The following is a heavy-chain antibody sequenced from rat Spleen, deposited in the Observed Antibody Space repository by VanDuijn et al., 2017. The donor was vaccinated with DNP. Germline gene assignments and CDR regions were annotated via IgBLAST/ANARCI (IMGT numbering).Heavy chain of an antibody. Sequence: EVQLVESGGGLVQPGRSLKLSCAASGFTFSDYYMAWVRQAPTKGLEWVAYISYDGGSTNYGDSVKGRFTISRDIAKSTLYLQMNSLRSEDTATYYCASYNSGYVDALDAWGLGTSVTVSS. CDR3: ASYNSGYVDALDA. J-gene: IGHJ4*01. CDR2: ISYDGGST. CDR1: GFTFSDYY. V-gene: IGHV5-22*01. D-gene: IGHD4-3*01.